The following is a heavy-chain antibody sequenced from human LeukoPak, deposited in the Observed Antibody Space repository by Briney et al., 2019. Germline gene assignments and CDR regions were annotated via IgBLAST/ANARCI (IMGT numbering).Heavy chain of an antibody. CDR3: ARGYWFYFDY. CDR1: GGSISITSYY. J-gene: IGHJ4*02. D-gene: IGHD2-8*02. CDR2: IYIRGNT. Sequence: SETLSLTCTVSGGSISITSYYWSWIRQPAGKGLEWIGRIYIRGNTSYNPSLKSRVTISADTSKNQFSLKVSSVTAADTAVYYCARGYWFYFDYWGQGTLVTVSS. V-gene: IGHV4-61*02.